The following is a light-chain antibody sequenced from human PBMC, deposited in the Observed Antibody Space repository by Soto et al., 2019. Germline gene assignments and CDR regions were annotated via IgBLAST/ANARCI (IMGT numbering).Light chain of an antibody. CDR3: QQRSNWPLT. V-gene: IGKV3-11*01. Sequence: EIVLTQSPATLSLSPGERAALSCRASQSVSSHLAWYQQKPGQAPRLLIYDASNRTTGIPDRFSGSGSGTDFTLKISSLEPEDLAVYYCQQRSNWPLTFGGGTKVDIQ. CDR2: DAS. CDR1: QSVSSH. J-gene: IGKJ4*01.